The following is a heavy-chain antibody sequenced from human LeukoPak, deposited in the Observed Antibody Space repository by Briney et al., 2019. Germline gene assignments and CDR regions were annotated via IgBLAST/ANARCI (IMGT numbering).Heavy chain of an antibody. J-gene: IGHJ5*02. V-gene: IGHV3-48*03. CDR2: ISSSGTTI. Sequence: GGTLRLSCAASGFTFSSYEMNWVRQAPGKGLEWVSYISSSGTTIYYADSVKGRFTISRDNAKNSLYLQMNSLRAEDTAVYYCARVGVVVAATGNLWFDPWGQGTLVTVSS. D-gene: IGHD2-15*01. CDR1: GFTFSSYE. CDR3: ARVGVVVAATGNLWFDP.